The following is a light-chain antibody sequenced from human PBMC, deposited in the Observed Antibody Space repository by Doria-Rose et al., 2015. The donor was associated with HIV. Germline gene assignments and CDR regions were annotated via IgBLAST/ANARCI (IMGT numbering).Light chain of an antibody. CDR2: DGS. CDR3: HQYGTSWT. Sequence: TQPPGTLSLSPGERATLSCRASQSFSSTYLAWYQQKPGQAPSLIIYDGSTRATGIPDRFSASGSGTDFTLTINRLEPEDFALYYCHQYGTSWTFGQGTKVEI. CDR1: QSFSSTY. V-gene: IGKV3-20*01. J-gene: IGKJ1*01.